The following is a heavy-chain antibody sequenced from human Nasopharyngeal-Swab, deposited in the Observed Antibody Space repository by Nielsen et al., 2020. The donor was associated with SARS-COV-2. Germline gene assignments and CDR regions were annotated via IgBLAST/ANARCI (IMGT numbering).Heavy chain of an antibody. D-gene: IGHD2-2*01. Sequence: GGSLRLSCAASGFTFSTYSMNWVRQAPGKGLEWVSYISSSSSTIYYADSVKGRFTISRDNAKNSLYLQMNSLRDEDTALYYCAREMERSVPAAIAYYYYYNMDVWGQGTTVTVSS. J-gene: IGHJ6*02. CDR2: ISSSSSTI. V-gene: IGHV3-48*02. CDR3: AREMERSVPAAIAYYYYYNMDV. CDR1: GFTFSTYS.